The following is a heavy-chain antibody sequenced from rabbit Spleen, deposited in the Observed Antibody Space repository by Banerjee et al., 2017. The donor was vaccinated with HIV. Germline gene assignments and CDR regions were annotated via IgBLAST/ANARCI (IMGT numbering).Heavy chain of an antibody. J-gene: IGHJ4*01. V-gene: IGHV1S40*01. CDR3: ARDAGRGDYIDGVFNL. CDR2: IDIGSSGFT. CDR1: GLDFSGDSY. Sequence: QSLEESGGGLVKPGASLTLTCKASGLDFSGDSYDSYMCWVRQAPGKGLEWIACIDIGSSGFTYFASWAKGRFTISKTSSTTVTLQMTSLTAADTATYFCARDAGRGDYIDGVFNLWGPGTLVTVS. D-gene: IGHD8-1*01.